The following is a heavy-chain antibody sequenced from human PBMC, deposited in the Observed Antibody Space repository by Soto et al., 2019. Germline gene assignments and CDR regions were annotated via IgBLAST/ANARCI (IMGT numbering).Heavy chain of an antibody. V-gene: IGHV4-31*03. CDR2: IYYSGST. Sequence: QVQLQESGPGLVKPSQTLSLTCTVSGGSISSGGYYWSWIRQHPGKGLEWIGYIYYSGSTYYNPALKSRVTISVDPSKNQFSLKLSAVTAADTAVYYCARVGGITGTTSVGTWGQGTLVTVSS. J-gene: IGHJ5*02. D-gene: IGHD1-20*01. CDR3: ARVGGITGTTSVGT. CDR1: GGSISSGGYY.